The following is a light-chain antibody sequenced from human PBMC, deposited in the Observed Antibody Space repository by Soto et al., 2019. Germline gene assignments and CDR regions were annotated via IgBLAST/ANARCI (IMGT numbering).Light chain of an antibody. CDR2: AAS. V-gene: IGKV1-39*01. J-gene: IGKJ5*01. CDR3: QQSYSTPIT. Sequence: DIQMTQSPSSLSASVGDRVTITCRASQGISSYLSWYQQKPGKAPKFLIYAASSLQRGVPSRFSGSGSGTDFTLTISSLQLEDFATYYCQQSYSTPITFGKGTRLEIK. CDR1: QGISSY.